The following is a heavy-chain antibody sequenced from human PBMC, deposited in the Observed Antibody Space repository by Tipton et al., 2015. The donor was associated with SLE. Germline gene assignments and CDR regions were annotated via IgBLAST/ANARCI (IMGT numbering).Heavy chain of an antibody. CDR3: ARAQLDSSSWYNWFDP. D-gene: IGHD6-13*01. V-gene: IGHV4-38-2*01. J-gene: IGHJ5*02. CDR1: GYSISSGYY. CDR2: IYHSGST. Sequence: TLSLTCAVSGYSISSGYYWGWIRQPPGKGLEWIGSIYHSGSTCYNPSLKSRVTISVDTSKNQFSLKLSSVTAADTAVYYCARAQLDSSSWYNWFDPWGQGTLVTVSS.